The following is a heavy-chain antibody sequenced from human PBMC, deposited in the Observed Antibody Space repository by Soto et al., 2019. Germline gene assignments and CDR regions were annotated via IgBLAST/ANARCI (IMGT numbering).Heavy chain of an antibody. CDR3: AREERSYVEPPFDY. CDR1: GFTFTGYY. CDR2: IKSNGGDP. V-gene: IGHV1-2*02. D-gene: IGHD3-16*01. Sequence: QVQLVQSEAEVREAGASVKVSCKASGFTFTGYYIHWVRQAPGQGLEWMGWIKSNGGDPKYAQKFQDRVTMTRDTSMNTVYMELSRLTSDDTAVYYCAREERSYVEPPFDYWGQGTLVAVSS. J-gene: IGHJ4*02.